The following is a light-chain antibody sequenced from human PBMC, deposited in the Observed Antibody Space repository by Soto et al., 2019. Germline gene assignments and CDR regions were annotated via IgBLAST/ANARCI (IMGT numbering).Light chain of an antibody. V-gene: IGKV3-15*01. CDR1: QSVSSN. CDR3: QQYNNWPRT. Sequence: EIVMTQSPATLSVSSGERATLSCRASQSVSSNLVWYQQKPGQAPRLLIYGASTRATGIPARFSGSGSGTEFTLTISSLQSEDFAVYYCQQYNNWPRTFGQGTKV. J-gene: IGKJ1*01. CDR2: GAS.